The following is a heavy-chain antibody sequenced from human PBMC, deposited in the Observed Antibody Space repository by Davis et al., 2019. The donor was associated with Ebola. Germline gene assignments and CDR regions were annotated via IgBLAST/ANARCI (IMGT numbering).Heavy chain of an antibody. CDR2: INHSGST. Sequence: SETLSLTCAVYGGSFSGYYWSWIRQPPGKGLEWIGEINHSGSTNYNPSLKSRVTISVDTSKNQFSLKLSSVTAADTAVYYCATSKRLWYYGMDVWGQGTTVTVSS. CDR1: GGSFSGYY. CDR3: ATSKRLWYYGMDV. J-gene: IGHJ6*02. V-gene: IGHV4-34*01. D-gene: IGHD2-21*01.